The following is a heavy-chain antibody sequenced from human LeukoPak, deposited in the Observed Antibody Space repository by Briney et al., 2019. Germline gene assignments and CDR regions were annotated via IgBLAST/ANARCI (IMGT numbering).Heavy chain of an antibody. Sequence: GGSLRLSCAASGFTFSIYAMSWVRQAPGKGLEWVSGFSGSGGSTSYADSVKGRFTISRDNSKNTLYLQMNSLRAEDTAVYYCARAIRGYSYVLDYWGQGTLVTVSS. V-gene: IGHV3-23*01. D-gene: IGHD5-18*01. CDR2: FSGSGGST. CDR3: ARAIRGYSYVLDY. J-gene: IGHJ4*02. CDR1: GFTFSIYA.